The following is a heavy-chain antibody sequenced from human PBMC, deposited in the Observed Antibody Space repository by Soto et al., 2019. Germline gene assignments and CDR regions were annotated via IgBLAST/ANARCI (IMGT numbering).Heavy chain of an antibody. CDR3: ARGDREDIAVVVGARPGEYGVDV. D-gene: IGHD2-15*01. V-gene: IGHV3-30-3*01. J-gene: IGHJ6*02. CDR2: ISYDGSNK. Sequence: QVQLVESGGGVVQPGRSLRLSCAASGFPFSSYAMHWVRQAPGKGLECVAVISYDGSNKFYRDSVKGRFTISRDNSKNTLYLQINSLRYEDTAVYYCARGDREDIAVVVGARPGEYGVDVWGQGTTVTVSS. CDR1: GFPFSSYA.